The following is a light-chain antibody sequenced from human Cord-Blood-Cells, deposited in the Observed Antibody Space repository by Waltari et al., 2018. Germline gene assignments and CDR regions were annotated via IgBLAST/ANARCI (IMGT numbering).Light chain of an antibody. V-gene: IGLV2-23*01. Sequence: QSALTQPASVSGSPGQSITISCTGTSSDVGSYNLVSWYQQHPGKAPKLMIYEGSKRPSGVSNRCSGSKSGNTSSLTSPGLQADDDADYYCCSYAGSSTWVFGGGTKLTVL. CDR3: CSYAGSSTWV. CDR2: EGS. CDR1: SSDVGSYNL. J-gene: IGLJ3*02.